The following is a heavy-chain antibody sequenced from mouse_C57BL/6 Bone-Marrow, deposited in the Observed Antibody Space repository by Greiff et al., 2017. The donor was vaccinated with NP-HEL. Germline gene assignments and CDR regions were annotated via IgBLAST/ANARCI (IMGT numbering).Heavy chain of an antibody. Sequence: QVQLKQPGAELVKPGASVKVSCKASGYTFTSYWMHWVKQRPGQGLEWIGRIHPSDSDTNYNQTFKGKATLTVDKSSSTAYMQLSSLTSEDSAVYYCAISPHYDDGSRWYLDGWGRGTTVTVSA. CDR3: AISPHYDDGSRWYLDG. J-gene: IGHJ1*03. D-gene: IGHD1-1*01. CDR2: IHPSDSDT. V-gene: IGHV1-74*01. CDR1: GYTFTSYW.